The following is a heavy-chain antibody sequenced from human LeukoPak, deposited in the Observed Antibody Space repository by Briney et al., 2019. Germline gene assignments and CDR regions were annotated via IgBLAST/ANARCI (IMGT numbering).Heavy chain of an antibody. CDR3: ARWVVAADYYDYMDV. J-gene: IGHJ6*03. V-gene: IGHV4-34*01. CDR2: INHSGST. D-gene: IGHD2-15*01. Sequence: SETLSLTCAVYGGSFSGYYWSWIRQPPGKGLEWIGEINHSGSTNYNPSLKSRVTISVDTSKNQFSLKLSAVTAADTAVYYCARWVVAADYYDYMDVWGNGTTVTVSS. CDR1: GGSFSGYY.